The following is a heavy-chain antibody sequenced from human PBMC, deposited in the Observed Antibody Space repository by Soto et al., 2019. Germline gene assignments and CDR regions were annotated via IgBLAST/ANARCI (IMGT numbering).Heavy chain of an antibody. V-gene: IGHV3-74*01. CDR2: LNRDGSRT. D-gene: IGHD1-26*01. Sequence: AQLVESGGGLVQPGVSLRRSCAASGFTFSNYWMHWVRQVPGQGPVWVSRLNRDGSRTDYADSVRGGFTIFRDNARNTLYLQMNSLRAEVTAMYYFARDLGGAGSYWFQGTLVTGSS. CDR3: ARDLGGAGSY. CDR1: GFTFSNYW. J-gene: IGHJ4*02.